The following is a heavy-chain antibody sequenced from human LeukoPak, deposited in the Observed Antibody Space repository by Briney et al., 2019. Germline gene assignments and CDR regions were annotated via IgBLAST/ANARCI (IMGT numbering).Heavy chain of an antibody. D-gene: IGHD2-15*01. CDR3: ARGQGCSGGSCYNSRKGSWFDP. CDR1: GYTFTSYD. J-gene: IGHJ5*02. Sequence: GASVKVSCKASGYTFTSYDINWVRQATRQGLEWTGWMNPNSGNTGYAQKFQGRVTMTRNTSISTAYMELSSLRSEDTAVYYCARGQGCSGGSCYNSRKGSWFDPWGQGTLVTVSS. V-gene: IGHV1-8*01. CDR2: MNPNSGNT.